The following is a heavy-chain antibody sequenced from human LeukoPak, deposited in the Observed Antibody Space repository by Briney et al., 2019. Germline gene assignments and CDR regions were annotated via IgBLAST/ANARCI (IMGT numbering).Heavy chain of an antibody. V-gene: IGHV3-33*01. Sequence: PGGSLRLSCAASGFTLSSYGMHWVRQAPGKGLEWVAIIWSDGSNKYYADSVKGRFTISSDSSRNTLYLQLNSLRAEDTAVYYCARAMALIVDYWGQGTLVTVSS. D-gene: IGHD3-22*01. CDR2: IWSDGSNK. CDR1: GFTLSSYG. J-gene: IGHJ4*02. CDR3: ARAMALIVDY.